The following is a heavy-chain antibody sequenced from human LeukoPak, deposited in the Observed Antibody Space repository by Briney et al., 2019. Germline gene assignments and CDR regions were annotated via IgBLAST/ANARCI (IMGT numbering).Heavy chain of an antibody. J-gene: IGHJ6*02. CDR3: ARDHEELLSAGWYYGMDV. Sequence: GGSLRLSCAASGFTFSSYWMHWVRHAPGKGLVWVSRINSDGSSTSYVDSVKGRFTISRDNAKNSLYLQMNSLRAEDTAVYYCARDHEELLSAGWYYGMDVWGQGTTVTVSS. V-gene: IGHV3-74*01. CDR2: INSDGSST. CDR1: GFTFSSYW. D-gene: IGHD1-26*01.